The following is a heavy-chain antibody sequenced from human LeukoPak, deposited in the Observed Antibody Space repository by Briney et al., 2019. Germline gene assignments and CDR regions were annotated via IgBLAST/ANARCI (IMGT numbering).Heavy chain of an antibody. J-gene: IGHJ4*02. CDR2: IYYSGST. CDR3: ARQLYSSGWYGFDY. Sequence: SETLSLTCTVSGGSISSYYWSWIRQPPGKGLEWTGYIYYSGSTNYNPSLKSRVTISVDTSKNQFSLKLSSVTAADTAVYYCARQLYSSGWYGFDYWGQGTLVTVSS. V-gene: IGHV4-59*01. CDR1: GGSISSYY. D-gene: IGHD6-19*01.